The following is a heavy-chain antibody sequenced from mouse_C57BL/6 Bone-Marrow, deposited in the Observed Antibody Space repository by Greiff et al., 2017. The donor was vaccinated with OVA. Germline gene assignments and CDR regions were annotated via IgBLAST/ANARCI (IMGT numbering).Heavy chain of an antibody. Sequence: EVMLVESGEGLVKPGGSLKLSCAASGFTFSSYAMSWVRQTPEKRLEWVAYISSGGDYIYYADTVKGRFTISRDNARNTLYLQMSSLKSEDTAMYYCTRERIITTAYYYAMDYWGQGTSVTVSS. CDR1: GFTFSSYA. V-gene: IGHV5-9-1*02. CDR2: ISSGGDYI. D-gene: IGHD1-1*01. J-gene: IGHJ4*01. CDR3: TRERIITTAYYYAMDY.